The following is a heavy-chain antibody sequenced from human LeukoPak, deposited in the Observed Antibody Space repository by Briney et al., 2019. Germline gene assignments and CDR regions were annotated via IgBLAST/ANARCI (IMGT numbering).Heavy chain of an antibody. Sequence: SETLSLTCTVSGGSISSYYWSWIRQPPGKGLEWIGYIHYTGSTNYNPSLKSRVTISVDTSKNQFSLKLSSVTAADTAVYYCAVAFRPFYFDYWGQGTLVTASS. D-gene: IGHD2-15*01. J-gene: IGHJ4*02. CDR1: GGSISSYY. CDR3: AVAFRPFYFDY. CDR2: IHYTGST. V-gene: IGHV4-59*01.